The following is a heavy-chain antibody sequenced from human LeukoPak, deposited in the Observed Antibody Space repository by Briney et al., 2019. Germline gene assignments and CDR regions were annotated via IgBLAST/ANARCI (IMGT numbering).Heavy chain of an antibody. CDR3: AKDRALYGDYVACFDP. J-gene: IGHJ5*02. V-gene: IGHV3-30*18. CDR1: GFTFSNYA. Sequence: GGSLRLSCAASGFTFSNYAMHWVRQTPGKGLEWVAVISYDGINKYYADSVKGRFTISRDNSKNTLYLQMNTLKTEDTAVYFCAKDRALYGDYVACFDPWGQGTLATVSS. CDR2: ISYDGINK. D-gene: IGHD4-17*01.